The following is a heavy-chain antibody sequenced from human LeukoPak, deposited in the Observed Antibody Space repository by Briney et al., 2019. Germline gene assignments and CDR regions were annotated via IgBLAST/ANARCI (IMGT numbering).Heavy chain of an antibody. CDR2: IYPGDSDT. Sequence: GESLKISCKGSGYSFTSYWIGWVRQMPGKGLEWMGIIYPGDSDTRYSPSFQGQVTISADRSISTAYLQWSSLKASDTAMYYCARSGRYTMYFYGMDVWGQGTLVTVSS. CDR3: ARSGRYTMYFYGMDV. CDR1: GYSFTSYW. D-gene: IGHD1-26*01. J-gene: IGHJ6*02. V-gene: IGHV5-51*01.